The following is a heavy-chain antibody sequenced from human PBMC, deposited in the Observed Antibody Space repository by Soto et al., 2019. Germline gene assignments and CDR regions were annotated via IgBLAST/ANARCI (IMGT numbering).Heavy chain of an antibody. CDR3: ARGTTNWGWKFDY. V-gene: IGHV4-59*01. CDR1: GGSINRYY. D-gene: IGHD7-27*01. CDR2: IYYSGTTT. J-gene: IGHJ4*02. Sequence: SETLSLAWTVSGGSINRYYWTWIWQPPVNGLEWMGYIYYSGTTTNYNPSLKSRVTLSVDTSKNQLSLRLTSVTAADTAVYFCARGTTNWGWKFDYWGQGILVTVSS.